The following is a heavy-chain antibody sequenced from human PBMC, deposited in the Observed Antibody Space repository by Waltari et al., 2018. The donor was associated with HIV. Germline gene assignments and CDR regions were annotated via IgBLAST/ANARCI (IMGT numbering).Heavy chain of an antibody. D-gene: IGHD3-3*01. V-gene: IGHV3-9*01. Sequence: EVQLVESGGGWVQPGRYLRLSWTASGIHFEDYALPWVRQPPGKGLKWVSGISWNSGDIAYADSVKGRFTISRDNTKNSLFLQMNSVRVEDTALYYCVKDGASTIFGVLNGMDVWGQGTTVTVSS. CDR1: GIHFEDYA. CDR2: ISWNSGDI. J-gene: IGHJ6*02. CDR3: VKDGASTIFGVLNGMDV.